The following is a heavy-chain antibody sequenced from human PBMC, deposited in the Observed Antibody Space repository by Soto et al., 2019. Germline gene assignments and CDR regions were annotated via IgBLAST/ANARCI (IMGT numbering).Heavy chain of an antibody. D-gene: IGHD1-1*01. J-gene: IGHJ4*02. V-gene: IGHV4-30-4*01. CDR1: GGSISSGDYY. Sequence: PSETLSLTCTVSGGSISSGDYYWSWIRQPPGKGLEWIGYIYYSGSTYYNPSLKSRVTISVDTSKNQSSLKLSSVTAADTAVYYCARDPLSGTAFDYWGQGTLVTVSS. CDR3: ARDPLSGTAFDY. CDR2: IYYSGST.